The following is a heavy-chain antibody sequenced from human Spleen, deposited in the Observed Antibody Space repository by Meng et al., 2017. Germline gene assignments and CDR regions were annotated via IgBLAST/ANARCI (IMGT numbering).Heavy chain of an antibody. CDR2: VSSAGLK. CDR1: KFTFSTYT. V-gene: IGHV3-30-3*01. Sequence: QVQLVESGGGVVQPGRSLRLSCAASKFTFSTYTMHWVRQAPGKGLEWVAVVSSAGLKKYADPVQGRVTISRDNSRNTLYLQMNNLRAYDTAVYYCATGVAYYYDSWGQGALVTVSS. J-gene: IGHJ5*01. D-gene: IGHD3-10*01. CDR3: ATGVAYYYDS.